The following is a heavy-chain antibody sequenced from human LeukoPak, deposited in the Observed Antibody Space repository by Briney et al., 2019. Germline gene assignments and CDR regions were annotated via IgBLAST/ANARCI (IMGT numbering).Heavy chain of an antibody. D-gene: IGHD1-14*01. V-gene: IGHV4-4*08. J-gene: IGHJ4*02. Sequence: SETLSLTCTVSGGSISGYSWNWIRQPPGKGLEWIGYISNTGTTNYSPSLRSRVTISADTSKNQFSLNLSSVTAADTAVYFCARDGILNYWSQGTLVIVSS. CDR3: ARDGILNY. CDR2: ISNTGTT. CDR1: GGSISGYS.